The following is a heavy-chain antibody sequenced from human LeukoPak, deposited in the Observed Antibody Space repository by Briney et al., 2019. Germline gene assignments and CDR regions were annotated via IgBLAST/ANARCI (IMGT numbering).Heavy chain of an antibody. CDR3: ARDLNRNWFDP. D-gene: IGHD1-14*01. J-gene: IGHJ5*02. Sequence: LTGGSLRLSCVDSGFTFSSYDMSWVRQIPGKGLESVSAISASGGSTYYVDSVKGRFTISRDNSKSTLYLQMNSLRAEDTAIFYCARDLNRNWFDPWGQGTLVTVSS. CDR2: ISASGGST. V-gene: IGHV3-23*01. CDR1: GFTFSSYD.